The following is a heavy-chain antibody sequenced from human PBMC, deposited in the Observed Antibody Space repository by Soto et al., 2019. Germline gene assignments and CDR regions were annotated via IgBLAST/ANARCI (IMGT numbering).Heavy chain of an antibody. D-gene: IGHD2-15*01. Sequence: SETLSLTCTVSGGSISSGGYYWSWIRQHPGKGLEWIGYIYYSGSTYYNPSLKSRVTISVDTSKNQFSLKLSSVTAADTAVYYCARQVVVAATAAFDIWGQGTMVTV. CDR1: GGSISSGGYY. V-gene: IGHV4-31*03. CDR2: IYYSGST. J-gene: IGHJ3*02. CDR3: ARQVVVAATAAFDI.